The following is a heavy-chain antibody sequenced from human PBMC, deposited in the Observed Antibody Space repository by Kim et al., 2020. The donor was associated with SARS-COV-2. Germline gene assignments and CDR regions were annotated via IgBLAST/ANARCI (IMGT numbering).Heavy chain of an antibody. J-gene: IGHJ5*01. V-gene: IGHV3-23*01. D-gene: IGHD3-10*01. CDR1: GFTFSTYA. Sequence: GGSLRLSCAASGFTFSTYAMSWVRRAPGKGLEWVSGISGSDGSTKYADSVRGRFTISRDNSKNMVYLQMKSLRTEDTAVYYCAKMGSGSYLKWFDSWGQGTLVTVSS. CDR2: ISGSDGST. CDR3: AKMGSGSYLKWFDS.